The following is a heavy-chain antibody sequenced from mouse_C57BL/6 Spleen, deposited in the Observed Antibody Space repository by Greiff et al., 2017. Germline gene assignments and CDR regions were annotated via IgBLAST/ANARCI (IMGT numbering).Heavy chain of an antibody. Sequence: EVQLQESGGGLVKPGGSLKLSCAASGFTFSSYAMSWVRQTPEKRLEWVATISDGGSYNYYPDNVKGRFTISRDNAKNNLYLQMSHLKSEDTAMYYCASHITTVVATPFDYWGQGTTLTVSS. CDR1: GFTFSSYA. J-gene: IGHJ2*01. D-gene: IGHD1-1*01. CDR3: ASHITTVVATPFDY. CDR2: ISDGGSYN. V-gene: IGHV5-4*01.